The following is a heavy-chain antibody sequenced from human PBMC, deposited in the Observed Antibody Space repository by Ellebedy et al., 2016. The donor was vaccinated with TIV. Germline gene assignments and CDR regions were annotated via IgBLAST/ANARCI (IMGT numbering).Heavy chain of an antibody. CDR2: IYYRGST. CDR3: ASVNSGYELFGYYYYMDV. D-gene: IGHD5-12*01. V-gene: IGHV4-61*01. CDR1: GGSVSSGSYY. Sequence: SETLSLXXTVSGGSVSSGSYYWSWIRQPPGNGLEWIGNIYYRGSTLYNPSLRSRVTISVDTSKNQLSLRLSSVTAADTAVYYCASVNSGYELFGYYYYMDVWGRGTTVTVSS. J-gene: IGHJ6*03.